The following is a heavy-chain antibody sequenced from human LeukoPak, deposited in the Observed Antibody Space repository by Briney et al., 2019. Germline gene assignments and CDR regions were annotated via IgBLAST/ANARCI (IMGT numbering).Heavy chain of an antibody. V-gene: IGHV3-23*01. Sequence: GGSLRLYCAASGFSFTIYAMSWVRQAPGKGLEWVASISQNSGIYYADSVKGRFTISGDNSKNTLFLQMNSLRAEDTAVYYCAKDRSGYGGSYDFDYWGQGTLVTVSS. D-gene: IGHD6-13*01. CDR2: ISQNSGI. CDR1: GFSFTIYA. CDR3: AKDRSGYGGSYDFDY. J-gene: IGHJ4*02.